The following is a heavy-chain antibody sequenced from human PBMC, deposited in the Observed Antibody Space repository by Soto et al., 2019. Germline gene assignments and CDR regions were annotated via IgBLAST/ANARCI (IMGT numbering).Heavy chain of an antibody. V-gene: IGHV4-4*02. D-gene: IGHD1-1*01. J-gene: IGHJ4*02. CDR1: GVPIRSENW. CDR2: IYHNGVT. CDR3: TRGPSLEAFLDX. Sequence: SETLSLTCAVSGVPIRSENWWTWVRQPPGKGLEWIAEIYHNGVTNYNPSLKSRATISVDKSKNQFSLDLYSVTAADTAVYFCTRGPSLEAFLDXWGQGTLVTVS.